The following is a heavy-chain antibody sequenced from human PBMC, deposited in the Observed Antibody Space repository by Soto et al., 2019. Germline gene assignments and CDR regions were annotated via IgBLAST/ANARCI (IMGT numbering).Heavy chain of an antibody. CDR1: GFTFSSYS. V-gene: IGHV3-48*01. Sequence: GGSLRLSCAASGFTFSSYSMNWVRQAPGKGLEWVSYISSSSSTIYYADSVKGRFTISRDNAKNSLYLQMNSLRAEDTAVYYCARDHPDLDTGYSYGSDAFDIWGQGTMVTVSS. CDR2: ISSSSSTI. D-gene: IGHD5-18*01. J-gene: IGHJ3*02. CDR3: ARDHPDLDTGYSYGSDAFDI.